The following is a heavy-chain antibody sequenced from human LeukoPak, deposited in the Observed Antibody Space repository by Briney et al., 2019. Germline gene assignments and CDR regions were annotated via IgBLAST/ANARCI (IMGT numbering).Heavy chain of an antibody. CDR2: LYRGGST. Sequence: PGGSLRLSCAAPGFTVSSNYMSWVRQAPGKGLEWVSVLYRGGSTYYADSVKGRFTISRDNSKNTLYLQMNSLRAEDTAVYYCARDRRTRYDSSGYYSFGYWGQGTLVTVSS. J-gene: IGHJ4*02. V-gene: IGHV3-53*01. CDR1: GFTVSSNY. D-gene: IGHD3-22*01. CDR3: ARDRRTRYDSSGYYSFGY.